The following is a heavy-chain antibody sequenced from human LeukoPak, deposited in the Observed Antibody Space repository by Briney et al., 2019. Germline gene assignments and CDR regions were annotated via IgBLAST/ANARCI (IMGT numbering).Heavy chain of an antibody. CDR1: GFNVRSNY. D-gene: IGHD5-12*01. CDR3: VRESGYAVGDF. CDR2: IYNDGRT. Sequence: GGSLRLSCAASGFNVRSNYMSWFRQAPGKGLEWASVIYNDGRTYYADSVKGRFIISKDTSRNTVLLQMNNLRADDTAVYYCVRESGYAVGDFWGRGTLVIVSS. V-gene: IGHV3-53*01. J-gene: IGHJ4*02.